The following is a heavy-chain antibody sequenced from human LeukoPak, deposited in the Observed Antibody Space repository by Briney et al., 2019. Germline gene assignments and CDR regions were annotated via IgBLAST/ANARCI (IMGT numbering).Heavy chain of an antibody. CDR2: IYYSGST. Sequence: SETLSLTCTVSGGSISSYYWTWIRQPPGKGLEWIGYIYYSGSTYYNPSLKSRVTISVDTSKNQFSLKLSSVTAADTAVYYCARLGGASGYFDYWGQGTLVTVSS. CDR3: ARLGGASGYFDY. J-gene: IGHJ4*02. CDR1: GGSISSYY. V-gene: IGHV4-59*08. D-gene: IGHD1-26*01.